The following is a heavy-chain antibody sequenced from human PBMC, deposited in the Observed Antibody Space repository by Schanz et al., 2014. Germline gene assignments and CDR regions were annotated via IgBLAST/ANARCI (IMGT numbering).Heavy chain of an antibody. CDR3: ARLSVAGRPHVNYWYFDL. CDR1: GYTFTSYG. Sequence: QVQLVQSGAEVKKPGASVKVSCKASGYTFTSYGINWVRQAPGQGLEWMGWISAYNGNTNYAQKFQGRITVTTDTSTSTVYLELSSLRSDDTAVYYCARLSVAGRPHVNYWYFDLWGRGTLVTVSS. CDR2: ISAYNGNT. J-gene: IGHJ2*01. D-gene: IGHD6-19*01. V-gene: IGHV1-18*01.